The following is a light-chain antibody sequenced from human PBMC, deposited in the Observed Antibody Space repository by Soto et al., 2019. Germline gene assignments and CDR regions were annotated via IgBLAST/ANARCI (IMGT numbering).Light chain of an antibody. V-gene: IGLV8-61*02. CDR1: SGSVSTSFY. Sequence: VTQEPSFSVSPGGTVTLTCGLSSGSVSTSFYPTWNQQTPGQAPRTLIYTSDTRSSGVPECFSGSILGNKAALTITGAQADAVCGLWHSFGGGTKLTVL. CDR2: TSD. CDR3: S. J-gene: IGLJ2*01.